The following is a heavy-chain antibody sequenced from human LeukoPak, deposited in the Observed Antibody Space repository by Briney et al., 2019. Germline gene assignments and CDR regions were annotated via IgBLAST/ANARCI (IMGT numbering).Heavy chain of an antibody. CDR1: GGSFSGYY. V-gene: IGHV4-34*01. Sequence: SGTLSLTCAVYGGSFSGYYWSWIRQPPGKGLEWIGEINHSGSTNYNPSLKSRVTISVDTSKNQFSLKLSSVTAADTAVYYCARHGYSYGSDYWGQGTLVTVSS. CDR3: ARHGYSYGSDY. CDR2: INHSGST. J-gene: IGHJ4*02. D-gene: IGHD5-18*01.